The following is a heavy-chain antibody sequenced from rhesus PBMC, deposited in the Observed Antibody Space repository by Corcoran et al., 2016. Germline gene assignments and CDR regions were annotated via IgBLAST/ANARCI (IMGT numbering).Heavy chain of an antibody. CDR2: IYWNDSK. CDR3: ARVRYSESYHDFDY. Sequence: QVTLKESGPALVKPTQTLTLTCPFSGFSISSTGTGVGWIRQPPGKALEWLASIYWNDSKYYSTSLKSRLTISKDTSKNQVVLTMTNMDPVDTTTYYCARVRYSESYHDFDYWGQGVLVTVSS. V-gene: IGHV2-95*01. CDR1: GFSISSTGTG. D-gene: IGHD1-44*02. J-gene: IGHJ4*01.